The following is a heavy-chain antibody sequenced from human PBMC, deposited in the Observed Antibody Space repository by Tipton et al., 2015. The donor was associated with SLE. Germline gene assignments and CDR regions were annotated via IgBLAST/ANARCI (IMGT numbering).Heavy chain of an antibody. V-gene: IGHV4-61*08. Sequence: TLSLTCTVSGGSVSSGGYYWSWIRQPPGKGLEWIGYIYYSGSTNYNPSLKSRVTISIDTSKNQFSLKLSSVTAADTAVYYCARDRGWDSNDPGVAFDIWGQGTMVTVSS. D-gene: IGHD6-13*01. J-gene: IGHJ3*02. CDR3: ARDRGWDSNDPGVAFDI. CDR2: IYYSGST. CDR1: GGSVSSGGYY.